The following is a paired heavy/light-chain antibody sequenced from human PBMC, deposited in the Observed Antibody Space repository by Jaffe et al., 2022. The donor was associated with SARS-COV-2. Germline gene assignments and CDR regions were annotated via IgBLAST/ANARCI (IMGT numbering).Heavy chain of an antibody. J-gene: IGHJ6*02. D-gene: IGHD3-16*01. CDR3: AKPGTVWGGMVV. V-gene: IGHV3-23*01. CDR2: ITNSGAGT. Sequence: EVQLLESGGTSAQPGGSLRLSCAASGFTFDNYAMSWVRQAPGKGLEWVSGITNSGAGTYYADSVKGRFTISRDNSKSTLYLQMNSLRVEDTAVYYCAKPGTVWGGMVVWGQGTTVTVFS. CDR1: GFTFDNYA.
Light chain of an antibody. CDR2: STN. CDR1: SGSVSTSYY. V-gene: IGLV8-61*01. Sequence: QTVVTQEPSFSVSPGGTVTLTCGLRSGSVSTSYYPGWYQQTPGLPPRTLMYSTNIRTSGVPDRFSGSILGNKAALTITGAQTDDESNYYCVLYMGSGVWVFGGGTKLTVL. CDR3: VLYMGSGVWV. J-gene: IGLJ3*02.